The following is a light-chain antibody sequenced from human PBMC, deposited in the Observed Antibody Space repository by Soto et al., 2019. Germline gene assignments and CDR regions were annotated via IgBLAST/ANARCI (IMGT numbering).Light chain of an antibody. CDR2: DVY. J-gene: IGLJ1*01. CDR1: SSDVGGYNF. CDR3: CSYAATYVYV. Sequence: LTQPRSVSGSPGQSVTVSCTGTSSDVGGYNFVSWYQQHPGKAPKLMIYDVYKRPSGVPDRFSGSKSGNTASLTISGLQAEDEAVYFCCSYAATYVYVFGTGTKVTVL. V-gene: IGLV2-11*01.